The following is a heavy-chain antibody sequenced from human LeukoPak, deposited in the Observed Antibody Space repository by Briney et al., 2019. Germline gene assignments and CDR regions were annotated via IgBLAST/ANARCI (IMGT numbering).Heavy chain of an antibody. Sequence: KPSETLSLTCTVSGGSISSGDYYWSWIRQPPGKGLEWIGYIYYSGTTYYNPSLKSRVTISVDTSKNQFSLKLTSVTAADTAVYFCARGPYGSGSYYWGQGTLVTDSS. D-gene: IGHD3-10*01. CDR1: GGSISSGDYY. V-gene: IGHV4-30-4*01. CDR2: IYYSGTT. J-gene: IGHJ4*02. CDR3: ARGPYGSGSYY.